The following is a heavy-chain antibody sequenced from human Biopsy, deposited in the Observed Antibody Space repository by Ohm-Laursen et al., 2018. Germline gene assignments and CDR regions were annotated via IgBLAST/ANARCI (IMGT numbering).Heavy chain of an antibody. CDR3: ASFNDYKGSWFDP. J-gene: IGHJ5*02. D-gene: IGHD4-11*01. CDR1: GGSASSYL. Sequence: SETLSLTCSVSGGSASSYLWSWIRQPPGKGLEWIGNIYNSGSTSYNPSLKSRVTISVDTSKNQFSLKLNSATAADTAVYYCASFNDYKGSWFDPWGQGTLVTVSS. V-gene: IGHV4-59*02. CDR2: IYNSGST.